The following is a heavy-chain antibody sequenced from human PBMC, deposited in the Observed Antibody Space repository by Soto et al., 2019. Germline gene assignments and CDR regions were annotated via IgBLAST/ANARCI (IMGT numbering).Heavy chain of an antibody. V-gene: IGHV3-33*01. J-gene: IGHJ4*02. Sequence: QVQLVESGGGVVQPGRSLRLSCAASGFTFSGLGMHWVRQAPGKGLELVAVIRYDGSNIYYADAVKGRVTISRDNSKDTMYMHMNSLRAADTAVYYCARDGVGHTTFFGYFEYWGQGTLVTVSS. CDR3: ARDGVGHTTFFGYFEY. CDR2: IRYDGSNI. CDR1: GFTFSGLG. D-gene: IGHD1-26*01.